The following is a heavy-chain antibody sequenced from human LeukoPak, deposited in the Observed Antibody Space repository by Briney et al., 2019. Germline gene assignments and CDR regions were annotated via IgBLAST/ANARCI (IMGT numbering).Heavy chain of an antibody. Sequence: GASVKVSCKASGGTFSSYAISWVRQAPGQGLEWMGGIIPIFGTANYAQKFQGRVTITADESTSTAYMVLSSLRSEDTAVYYCARDRREYSSSSSDFDYWGQGTLVSVSS. CDR2: IIPIFGTA. CDR3: ARDRREYSSSSSDFDY. J-gene: IGHJ4*02. D-gene: IGHD6-6*01. CDR1: GGTFSSYA. V-gene: IGHV1-69*13.